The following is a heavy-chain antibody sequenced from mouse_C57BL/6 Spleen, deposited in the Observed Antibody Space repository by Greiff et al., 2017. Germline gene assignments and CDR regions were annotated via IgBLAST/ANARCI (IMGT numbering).Heavy chain of an antibody. D-gene: IGHD2-3*01. Sequence: QVQLQQSGAELARPGASVKMSCKASGYTFTSYTLQWVKQRPGQGLEWIGYINPSSGYTKYNQKFKDKATLTADKSSSTAYMQLSSLTSEDSTVYYCARNDGYYVDYWGQGTTLTVSS. V-gene: IGHV1-4*01. CDR2: INPSSGYT. CDR3: ARNDGYYVDY. J-gene: IGHJ2*01. CDR1: GYTFTSYT.